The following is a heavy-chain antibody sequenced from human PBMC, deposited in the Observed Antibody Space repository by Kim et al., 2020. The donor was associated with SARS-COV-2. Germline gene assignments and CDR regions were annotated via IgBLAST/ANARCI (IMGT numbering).Heavy chain of an antibody. V-gene: IGHV4-39*01. CDR3: ARFEAFYGSGSSHFDY. D-gene: IGHD3-10*01. CDR1: GGSISSSSYY. J-gene: IGHJ4*02. Sequence: SETLSLTCTVSGGSISSSSYYWGWIRQPPGKGLEWIGSMYYSGSTYYNPSLKSRVTISVDTSKNQFSLKLSSVTAADTAVYYCARFEAFYGSGSSHFDYWGQGTLVTVSS. CDR2: MYYSGST.